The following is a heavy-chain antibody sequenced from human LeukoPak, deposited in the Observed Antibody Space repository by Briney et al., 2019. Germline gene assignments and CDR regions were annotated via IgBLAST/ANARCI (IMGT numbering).Heavy chain of an antibody. J-gene: IGHJ4*02. Sequence: PGGSLRLSCAASGFTFSRYWMTWVRQAPGKGLKWVSTITTGDGNTYYADSVKGRFTVSRDDSKNTLYLQMNSLRAEDTAVYYCAKDGGLWVSAHWGDSWGRGTLVTVSS. CDR1: GFTFSRYW. V-gene: IGHV3-23*01. CDR3: AKDGGLWVSAHWGDS. CDR2: ITTGDGNT. D-gene: IGHD7-27*01.